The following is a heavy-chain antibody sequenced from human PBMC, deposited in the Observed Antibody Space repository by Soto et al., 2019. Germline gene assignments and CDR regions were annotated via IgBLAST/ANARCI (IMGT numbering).Heavy chain of an antibody. CDR2: ISYDGSNK. CDR3: AKDAPDYRFDY. CDR1: GFTFSSYG. D-gene: IGHD4-17*01. V-gene: IGHV3-30*18. Sequence: QVQLVESGGGVVQPGRSLRLSCAASGFTFSSYGMHWVRQAPGKGLEWVAVISYDGSNKYYADSVKGRFTISRDNSKNTLYLQMNSLRAEDTAVYYCAKDAPDYRFDYWGQGTLVTVSS. J-gene: IGHJ4*02.